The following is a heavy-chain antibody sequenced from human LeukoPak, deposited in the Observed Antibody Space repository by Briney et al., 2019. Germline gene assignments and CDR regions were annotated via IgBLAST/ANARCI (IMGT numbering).Heavy chain of an antibody. D-gene: IGHD3-3*01. CDR3: AKDRGHDFWSGYDAFDI. J-gene: IGHJ3*02. CDR1: GFIFDDYG. Sequence: GGSLRLSCEASGFIFDDYGMSWVRQAPGKGLEWVSGISWNSGSIGYADSVKGRFTISRDNAKNSLYLQMNSLRAEDMALYYCAKDRGHDFWSGYDAFDIWGQGTMVTVSS. CDR2: ISWNSGSI. V-gene: IGHV3-9*03.